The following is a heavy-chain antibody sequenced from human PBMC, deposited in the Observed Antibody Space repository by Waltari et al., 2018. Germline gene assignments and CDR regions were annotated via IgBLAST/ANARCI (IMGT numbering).Heavy chain of an antibody. CDR3: ARDPYCGGDCYPPTFDY. Sequence: QVQLVQSGAEVKKPGASVKVSCKASGYTFTSYGISWVRQAPGQGLEWMGWISAYNGNTNYAQKLQGRVTMITDTSTSTAYMELRSLRSDDTAVYYCARDPYCGGDCYPPTFDYWGQGTLVTVSS. D-gene: IGHD2-21*01. CDR2: ISAYNGNT. V-gene: IGHV1-18*01. J-gene: IGHJ4*02. CDR1: GYTFTSYG.